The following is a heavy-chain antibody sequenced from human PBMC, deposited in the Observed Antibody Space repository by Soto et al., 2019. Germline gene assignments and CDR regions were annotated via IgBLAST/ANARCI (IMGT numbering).Heavy chain of an antibody. J-gene: IGHJ5*02. D-gene: IGHD3-16*02. CDR1: GYTFTSYG. CDR2: ISAYNGNT. Sequence: ASVKVSCKASGYTFTSYGISWVRQAPGQGLEWMGWISAYNGNTNYAQKRQGRVTMTTDTSTSTAYMELRSLRSDDTAVYYCARVDDYVWGSYRRSRVGNWFDPWGQGTLVTGSS. CDR3: ARVDDYVWGSYRRSRVGNWFDP. V-gene: IGHV1-18*01.